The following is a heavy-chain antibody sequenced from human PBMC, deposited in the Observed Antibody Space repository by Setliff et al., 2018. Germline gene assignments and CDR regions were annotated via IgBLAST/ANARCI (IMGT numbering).Heavy chain of an antibody. Sequence: SETLSLTCAVYGGSFSGYYWSWIRQPPGKGLEWIGEINHTGSTNYSPSLKGRVTISVDTSKNQFSLKPTSVTAADTAVYYCARGYCSSPSCFFAGWFDPWGQGTLVTVSS. CDR1: GGSFSGYY. V-gene: IGHV4-34*01. CDR2: INHTGST. J-gene: IGHJ5*02. CDR3: ARGYCSSPSCFFAGWFDP. D-gene: IGHD2-2*01.